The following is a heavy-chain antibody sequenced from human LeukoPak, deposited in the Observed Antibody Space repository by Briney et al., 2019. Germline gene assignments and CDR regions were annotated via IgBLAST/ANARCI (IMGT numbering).Heavy chain of an antibody. CDR1: GYTFTGYH. CDR2: INPNSGGT. CDR3: ARRPYYGSGSSDY. D-gene: IGHD3-10*01. Sequence: GASVKVSCKASGYTFTGYHMHWVRQAPGQGLEWMGWINPNSGGTNYAQKFQGRVTMTRDTSISTAYMELSRLRSDDTAVYYCARRPYYGSGSSDYWGQGTLVTVSS. V-gene: IGHV1-2*02. J-gene: IGHJ4*02.